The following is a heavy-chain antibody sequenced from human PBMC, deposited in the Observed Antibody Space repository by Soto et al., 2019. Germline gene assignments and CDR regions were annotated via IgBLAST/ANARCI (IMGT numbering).Heavy chain of an antibody. Sequence: QVQLVESGGGVVQPGRSLRLSCAASGFTFSSYGMHWVRQAPGKGLEWVAVIWYDGSNKYYADSVKGRFTISRDNSKNTLYLQMNSLRAEDTAVYYCARDNGSPYDFWSGYHATPDYWGQETLVTVSS. CDR2: IWYDGSNK. V-gene: IGHV3-33*01. J-gene: IGHJ4*02. CDR1: GFTFSSYG. CDR3: ARDNGSPYDFWSGYHATPDY. D-gene: IGHD3-3*01.